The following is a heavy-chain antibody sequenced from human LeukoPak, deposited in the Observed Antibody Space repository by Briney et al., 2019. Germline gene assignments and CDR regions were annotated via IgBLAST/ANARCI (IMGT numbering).Heavy chain of an antibody. D-gene: IGHD2-2*01. J-gene: IGHJ4*02. CDR3: VRDPNALDF. Sequence: PGGSLRLSCVASGFTFSSYSMNWVRQAPGRGLEWVAYIRRSGNTLYYADSVKGRFTISRDDAKNSLYLRMNSLRAEDTAVYYCVRDPNALDFWGQGTLVTVSS. V-gene: IGHV3-48*01. CDR1: GFTFSSYS. CDR2: IRRSGNTL.